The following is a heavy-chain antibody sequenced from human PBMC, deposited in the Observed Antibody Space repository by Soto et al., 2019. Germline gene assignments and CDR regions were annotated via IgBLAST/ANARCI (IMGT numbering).Heavy chain of an antibody. V-gene: IGHV1-69*01. J-gene: IGHJ4*02. Sequence: QVQLVQSGAEVRKPGSSVKVSCKASGGTFSRHAISWVRQAPGQGLELMGGIIPIFGTANHAQKFQGRVTIIVGESTSTVYMELSSLRSEDTAMYYCARGWGYDSNDYYYAYWGQGTLVIVSS. CDR3: ARGWGYDSNDYYYAY. CDR1: GGTFSRHA. CDR2: IIPIFGTA. D-gene: IGHD3-22*01.